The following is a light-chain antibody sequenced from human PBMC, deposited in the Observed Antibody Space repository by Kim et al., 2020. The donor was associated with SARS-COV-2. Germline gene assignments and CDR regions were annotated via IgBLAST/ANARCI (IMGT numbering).Light chain of an antibody. CDR3: AAWDDSLNGSV. Sequence: GQKVTISCSGSRSIIGSNVVNRYQQLPGTAPKLLIYSNDYRPSGVPDRFSGSKSGTSASLDISGLQSEDEADYYCAAWDDSLNGSVFGGGTQLTVL. CDR2: SND. V-gene: IGLV1-44*01. CDR1: RSIIGSNV. J-gene: IGLJ3*02.